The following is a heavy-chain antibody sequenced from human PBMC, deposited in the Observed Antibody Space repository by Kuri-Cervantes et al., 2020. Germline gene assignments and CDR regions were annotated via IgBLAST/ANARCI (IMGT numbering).Heavy chain of an antibody. CDR2: ISSSGSTI. D-gene: IGHD5-18*01. J-gene: IGHJ6*02. V-gene: IGHV3-11*01. CDR3: ARGRDTAMVLWYYYYYGMDV. Sequence: LSLTCAASGFTFSDYYMSWIRQAPGKGLEWVSYISSSGSTIYYADSVKGRFTISRDNAKNSLYLQMNSLRSEDTAVYYCARGRDTAMVLWYYYYYGMDVWGQGTTVTVSS. CDR1: GFTFSDYY.